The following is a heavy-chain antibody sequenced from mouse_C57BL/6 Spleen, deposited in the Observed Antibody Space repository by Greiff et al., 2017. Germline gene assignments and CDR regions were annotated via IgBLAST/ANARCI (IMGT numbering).Heavy chain of an antibody. Sequence: QVQLQQSGAELVRPGTSVKVSCKASGYAFTNYLIEWVKQRPGQGLEWIGVINPGSGGTNYNEKFKGKATLTADKSSSTAYMQLSSRTSEDSAGDFCATEGYYGYFDVWGTGTTVTGPS. D-gene: IGHD2-2*01. V-gene: IGHV1-54*01. CDR2: INPGSGGT. CDR3: ATEGYYGYFDV. J-gene: IGHJ1*03. CDR1: GYAFTNYL.